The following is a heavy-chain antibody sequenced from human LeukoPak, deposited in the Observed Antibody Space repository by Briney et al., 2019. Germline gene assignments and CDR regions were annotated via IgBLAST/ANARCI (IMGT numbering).Heavy chain of an antibody. CDR2: IYSGGST. Sequence: PGGSLRLSCAASGFTVSSNYMSWVRQAPGKGLEWVSVIYSGGSTYYADSVKGRFTISRHNSKNTLYLQMNSLRAEGTAVYYCARGYSSSWYSSYFDYSGPGTLVTASS. D-gene: IGHD6-13*01. V-gene: IGHV3-53*04. J-gene: IGHJ4*02. CDR3: ARGYSSSWYSSYFDY. CDR1: GFTVSSNY.